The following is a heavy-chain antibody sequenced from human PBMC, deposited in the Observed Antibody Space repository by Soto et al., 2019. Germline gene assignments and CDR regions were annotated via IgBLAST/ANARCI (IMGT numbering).Heavy chain of an antibody. D-gene: IGHD3-10*01. V-gene: IGHV3-23*01. CDR2: SIGGGDTT. CDR3: AKDSTTYYGYFHY. CDR1: GFTFSTYA. Sequence: EVQLLESGGGLVQPGGSLRLSCVASGFTFSTYAMSWVRQAPGTGLEWVSASIGGGDTTYYANSVKGRFTISRDNSKNMLFLQMNRLRVEDTAVYYCAKDSTTYYGYFHYWGQGTLVPVSS. J-gene: IGHJ4*02.